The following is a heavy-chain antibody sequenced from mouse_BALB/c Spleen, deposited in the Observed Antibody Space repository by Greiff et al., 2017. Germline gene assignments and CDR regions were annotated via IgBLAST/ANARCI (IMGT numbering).Heavy chain of an antibody. CDR1: GFTFSDYG. Sequence: EVQLQESGGGLVQPGGSRKLSCAASGFTFSDYGMAWVRQAPGKGPEWVAFISNLAYSIYYADTVTGRFTISRENAKNTLYLEMSSLRSEDTAMYYCARDCDGFFAYWGQGTLVTVSA. J-gene: IGHJ3*01. V-gene: IGHV5-15*02. D-gene: IGHD1-2*01. CDR2: ISNLAYSI. CDR3: ARDCDGFFAY.